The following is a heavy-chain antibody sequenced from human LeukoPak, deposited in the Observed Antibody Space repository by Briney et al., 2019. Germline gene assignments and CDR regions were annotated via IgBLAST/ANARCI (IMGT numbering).Heavy chain of an antibody. CDR1: GFAFSSYS. Sequence: GGSLRLPCAASGFAFSSYSMNWVRQAPGKGLEWVSSISSGSSFKYYADSVKGRFSISRDNAKNSLYLQMSSLRAEETAVYYCASGYQQPLDYWGQGALVTVSS. D-gene: IGHD2-2*01. CDR3: ASGYQQPLDY. J-gene: IGHJ4*02. V-gene: IGHV3-21*01. CDR2: ISSGSSFK.